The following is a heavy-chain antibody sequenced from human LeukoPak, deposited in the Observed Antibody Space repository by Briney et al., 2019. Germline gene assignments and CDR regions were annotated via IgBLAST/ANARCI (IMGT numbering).Heavy chain of an antibody. Sequence: GGSLRLSCAASGFTFSDYYMSWIRQAPGKGLEWVSYISSSGSTIYYADSVKGRFTISRDNAKNSLYLRMNSLRAEDTAVYYCTRDPPSSGWSFDYWGQGTLVTVSS. CDR1: GFTFSDYY. J-gene: IGHJ4*02. CDR3: TRDPPSSGWSFDY. CDR2: ISSSGSTI. D-gene: IGHD6-19*01. V-gene: IGHV3-11*04.